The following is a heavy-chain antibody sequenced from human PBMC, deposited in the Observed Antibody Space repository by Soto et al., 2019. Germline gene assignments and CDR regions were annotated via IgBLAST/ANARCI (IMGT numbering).Heavy chain of an antibody. CDR3: ARRVSSGWQTSYFDN. J-gene: IGHJ4*02. D-gene: IGHD6-19*01. Sequence: QLQLQESGPGLVKPSETLSLTCTLSGDSVTYSNFYWAWIRQPPGKGLEWIGRVYYSGTTYFSPSLQSRVTMSVDTSKNQFSLKLTSVTAADTAVYSCARRVSSGWQTSYFDNWGQGTLVTVSS. CDR1: GDSVTYSNFY. V-gene: IGHV4-39*01. CDR2: VYYSGTT.